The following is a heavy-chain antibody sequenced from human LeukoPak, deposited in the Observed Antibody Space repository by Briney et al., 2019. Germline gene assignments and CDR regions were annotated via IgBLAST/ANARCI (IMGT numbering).Heavy chain of an antibody. Sequence: GGSLRLSCAASGFTFSSFGMHWVRQAPGKGLEWVAVISYDGSNKYYADSVKGRFTISRDNSKNTLYLQMNSLRAEDTAVYYCAKERGGGQWLEYYYYGMDVWGQGTTVTVSS. J-gene: IGHJ6*02. V-gene: IGHV3-30*18. CDR2: ISYDGSNK. CDR1: GFTFSSFG. CDR3: AKERGGGQWLEYYYYGMDV. D-gene: IGHD6-19*01.